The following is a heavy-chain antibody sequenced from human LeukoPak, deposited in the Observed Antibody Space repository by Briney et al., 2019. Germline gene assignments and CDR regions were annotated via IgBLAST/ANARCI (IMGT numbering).Heavy chain of an antibody. CDR2: ISSSSSYI. CDR3: ARGXDDPIGYYFDY. Sequence: GGSLRLSCAASGFTFSSYSMNWVRQAPGKGLEWVSSISSSSSYIYYADSVKGRFTISRDNAKNSLYLQMNSLRAEDTAVYYCARGXDDPIGYYFDYWGQGTLVTVSS. J-gene: IGHJ4*02. D-gene: IGHD3-16*02. V-gene: IGHV3-21*01. CDR1: GFTFSSYS.